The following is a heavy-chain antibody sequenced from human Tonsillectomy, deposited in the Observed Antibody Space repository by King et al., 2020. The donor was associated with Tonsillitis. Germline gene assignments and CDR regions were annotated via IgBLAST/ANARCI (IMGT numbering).Heavy chain of an antibody. CDR1: GFTFSSYG. Sequence: VQLVQSGGGVVQPGGSLRLSCAASGFTFSSYGMHWVRQAPGKGLEWVAFIRYDGSNKYYADSVKGRFSISRDNSKNTLSLQMNSLRAEDTAVYYCAKGTLDYFYYGMAVWVQGTTVTVSS. V-gene: IGHV3-30*02. CDR2: IRYDGSNK. J-gene: IGHJ6*02. CDR3: AKGTLDYFYYGMAV.